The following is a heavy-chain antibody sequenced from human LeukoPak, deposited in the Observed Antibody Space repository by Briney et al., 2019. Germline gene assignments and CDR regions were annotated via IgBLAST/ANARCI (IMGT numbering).Heavy chain of an antibody. CDR2: ISYDGSNK. CDR1: GFTFSSYG. J-gene: IGHJ4*02. V-gene: IGHV3-30*03. Sequence: TGGSLRLSCAASGFTFSSYGMHWVRQAPGKGLEWVAVISYDGSNKYYADSVKGRFTISRDNAKNSLYLQMNSLRAEDTAVYYCAREGYSSGSFDYWGQGTLVTVSS. CDR3: AREGYSSGSFDY. D-gene: IGHD6-19*01.